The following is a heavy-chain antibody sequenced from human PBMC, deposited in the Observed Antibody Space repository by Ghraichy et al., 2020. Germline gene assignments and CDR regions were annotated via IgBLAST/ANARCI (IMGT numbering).Heavy chain of an antibody. D-gene: IGHD6-19*01. Sequence: GESLNISCAASGFTFSSYSMNWVRQAPGKGLEWVSSISSSSSYIYYADSVKGRFTISRDNAKNSLYLQMNSLRAEDTAVYYCARDEGSSGWYLIDYWGQGTLVTVSS. V-gene: IGHV3-21*01. J-gene: IGHJ4*02. CDR3: ARDEGSSGWYLIDY. CDR1: GFTFSSYS. CDR2: ISSSSSYI.